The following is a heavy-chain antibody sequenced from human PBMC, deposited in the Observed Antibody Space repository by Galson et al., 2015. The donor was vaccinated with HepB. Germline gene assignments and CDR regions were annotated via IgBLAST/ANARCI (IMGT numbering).Heavy chain of an antibody. CDR1: GGSFSGYY. CDR2: INHSGST. CDR3: ARANLRSSIAAAGFGSWFDP. D-gene: IGHD6-13*01. J-gene: IGHJ5*02. V-gene: IGHV4-34*01. Sequence: ETLSLTCAVYGGSFSGYYWSWIRQPPGKRLEWIGEINHSGSTNYNPSLKSRVTISVDTSKNQFSLKLSSVTAADTAVYYCARANLRSSIAAAGFGSWFDPWGQGTLVTVSS.